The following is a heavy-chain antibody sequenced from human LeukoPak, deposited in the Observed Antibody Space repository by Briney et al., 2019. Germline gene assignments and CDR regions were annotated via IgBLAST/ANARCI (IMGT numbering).Heavy chain of an antibody. CDR2: IYYSGST. CDR1: GGSISSYY. Sequence: SETLSLTCTVSGGSISSYYWSWIRQPPGKGLEWIGYIYYSGSTNYNPSLKSQVTISVDTSKNQFSLKLSSVTAADTAVYYCARGHYDILTGESYYFDYWGQGTLVTVSS. CDR3: ARGHYDILTGESYYFDY. J-gene: IGHJ4*02. D-gene: IGHD3-9*01. V-gene: IGHV4-59*01.